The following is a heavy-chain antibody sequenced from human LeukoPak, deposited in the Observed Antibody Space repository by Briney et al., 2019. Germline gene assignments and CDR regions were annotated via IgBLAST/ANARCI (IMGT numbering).Heavy chain of an antibody. CDR3: AKDRGCFDP. Sequence: GGSLRLSCAASGFTFSNYGMHWVRQAPGKGLEWVAFIQNDGSNEYYADSVRGPFTISRDNSKKTVHLQMNSLKTEDTALYYCAKDRGCFDPWGQGTLVTVSS. CDR1: GFTFSNYG. J-gene: IGHJ5*02. V-gene: IGHV3-30*02. CDR2: IQNDGSNE.